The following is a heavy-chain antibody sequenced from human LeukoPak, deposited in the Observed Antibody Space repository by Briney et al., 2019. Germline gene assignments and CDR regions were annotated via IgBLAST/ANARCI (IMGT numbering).Heavy chain of an antibody. J-gene: IGHJ1*01. CDR3: AKDPFIAAAVTGIQH. CDR2: ISGSGGST. D-gene: IGHD6-13*01. Sequence: PGGSLRLSCAASGFTFSSYGMSWVRQAPGKGLEWVSAISGSGGSTYYADSVKGRFTISRDNSKNTLYLQMNSLRAEDTAVYYCAKDPFIAAAVTGIQHWGQGTLVTVSS. V-gene: IGHV3-23*01. CDR1: GFTFSSYG.